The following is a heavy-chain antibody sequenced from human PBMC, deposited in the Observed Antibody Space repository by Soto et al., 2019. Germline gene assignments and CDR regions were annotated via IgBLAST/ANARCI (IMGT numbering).Heavy chain of an antibody. V-gene: IGHV5-51*01. Sequence: GASLKISCKASGFTFTDYWIGWLRQMPGKDLEWMGIIFPDDSDIKYSTSFQGQVIISADRSITTAYLQMSSLKASDTAIYYCAKLPPRAQSLVRYYFDYWGQGTPVTVSS. CDR3: AKLPPRAQSLVRYYFDY. D-gene: IGHD3-10*01. CDR2: IFPDDSDI. CDR1: GFTFTDYW. J-gene: IGHJ4*02.